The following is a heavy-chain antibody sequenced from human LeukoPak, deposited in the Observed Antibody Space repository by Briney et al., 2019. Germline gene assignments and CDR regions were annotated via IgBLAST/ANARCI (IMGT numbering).Heavy chain of an antibody. CDR1: GFTFSNYA. J-gene: IGHJ3*02. V-gene: IGHV3-23*01. D-gene: IGHD6-19*01. Sequence: GGSLRLSCAASGFTFSNYAMSWVRQAPGKGLEWVSAISGNGGSTYYADSVKGRFTISRDNSKNTLYLQMNYLRADDTAVYYCAKRYSSGWSFAFDIWGQGTMVTVSS. CDR2: ISGNGGST. CDR3: AKRYSSGWSFAFDI.